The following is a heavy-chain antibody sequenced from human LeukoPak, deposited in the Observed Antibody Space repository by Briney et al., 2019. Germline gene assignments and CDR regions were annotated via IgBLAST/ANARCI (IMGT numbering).Heavy chain of an antibody. J-gene: IGHJ4*02. CDR3: ARRSEVRGAFDY. CDR1: GGSISSYY. V-gene: IGHV4-59*08. D-gene: IGHD3-10*01. Sequence: SETLSLTCTVSGGSISSYYWSWIRQPPGKGLEWIGYIYYSGSTNYNPSLKSRVTISVDTSKNQFSLKLSSVTAADTAVYYCARRSEVRGAFDYWGQGTLVTVSS. CDR2: IYYSGST.